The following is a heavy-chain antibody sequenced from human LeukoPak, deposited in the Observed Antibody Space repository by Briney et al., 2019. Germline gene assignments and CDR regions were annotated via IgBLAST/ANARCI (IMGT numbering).Heavy chain of an antibody. CDR2: IYYSGST. J-gene: IGHJ4*02. CDR1: GGSISSYY. V-gene: IGHV4-59*01. D-gene: IGHD4-17*01. Sequence: SETLSLTCTVSGGSISSYYWSWIRQPPGKGLGWIGYIYYSGSTNYNPSLKSRVTISVDTSKNQFSLKLSSVTAADTAVYYCARLSPYGDYYYYFDYWGQGTLVTVSS. CDR3: ARLSPYGDYYYYFDY.